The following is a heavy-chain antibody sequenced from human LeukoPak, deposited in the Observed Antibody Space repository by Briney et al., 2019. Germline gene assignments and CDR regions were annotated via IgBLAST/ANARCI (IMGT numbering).Heavy chain of an antibody. D-gene: IGHD3-22*01. Sequence: KPSETLSLTCAVSGGSISSGGYSWSWIRQPPGKGLEWIGCIYYSGSTYYNPSLKSRVTISVDTSKNQFSLKLSSVTAADTAVYYCAREKTDSSGYSFKYYFDYWGQGTLVTVSS. CDR3: AREKTDSSGYSFKYYFDY. CDR2: IYYSGST. CDR1: GGSISSGGYS. V-gene: IGHV4-30-4*07. J-gene: IGHJ4*02.